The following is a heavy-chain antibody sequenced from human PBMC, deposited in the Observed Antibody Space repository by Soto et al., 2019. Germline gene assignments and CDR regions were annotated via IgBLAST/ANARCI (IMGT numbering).Heavy chain of an antibody. CDR1: GFSLTTSELG. CDR2: IYWDDDK. V-gene: IGHV2-5*02. Sequence: QITLNESGPTQVKPRQTLTLTCTFSGFSLTTSELGVGWIRQSPGKAPEWLALIYWDDDKRYSPSLKSRLTIAKDTSKNQVVLTMADLDPADTATYYCAHRVLRTVFGLVTTTAIYFDFWGQGTPVAVSS. CDR3: AHRVLRTVFGLVTTTAIYFDF. J-gene: IGHJ4*02. D-gene: IGHD3-3*01.